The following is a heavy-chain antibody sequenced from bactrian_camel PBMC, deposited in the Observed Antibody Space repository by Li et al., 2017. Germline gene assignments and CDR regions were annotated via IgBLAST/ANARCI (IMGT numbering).Heavy chain of an antibody. V-gene: IGHV3S54*01. J-gene: IGHJ4*01. CDR2: VYIGSGPGST. CDR3: AATGRPIEIAIQALGVIGVADNY. CDR1: AKSGSIAS. D-gene: IGHD3*01. Sequence: HVQLVESGGGSVQAGGSLRLSCAASAKSGSIASLAWFRQAPGKEREGVAAVYIGSGPGSTYYGDSVKGRFTISHDNAKNTLYLQMNNLKPEDTAMYYCAATGRPIEIAIQALGVIGVADNYWGQGTQVTVS.